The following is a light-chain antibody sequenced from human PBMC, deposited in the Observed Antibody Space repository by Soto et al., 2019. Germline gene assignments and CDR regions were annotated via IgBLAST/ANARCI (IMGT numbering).Light chain of an antibody. CDR1: QSVSSN. J-gene: IGKJ1*01. CDR3: QQYINWPRT. V-gene: IGKV3D-15*01. CDR2: GAS. Sequence: EIVMTQSPATLSVSPGERATLSCRASQSVSSNLAWYQQKPGQAPRLLIYGASTRATGIPDRFSGSGSGTEFTLTISSLQSEDFAVYYCQQYINWPRTFGQGTKVEIK.